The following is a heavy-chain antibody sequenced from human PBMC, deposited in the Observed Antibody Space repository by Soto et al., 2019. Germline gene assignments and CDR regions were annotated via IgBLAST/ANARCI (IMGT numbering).Heavy chain of an antibody. J-gene: IGHJ3*02. V-gene: IGHV1-8*01. CDR3: ASSRWLVNIVATIGTGDALDI. D-gene: IGHD5-12*01. CDR1: GYTFTSYD. CDR2: MNPNSGNT. Sequence: GASVKVSCKASGYTFTSYDINWVRQATGQGLEWMGWMNPNSGNTGYAQKFQGRVTMTRNTSISTAYMELSSLRSEDTAVYYCASSRWLVNIVATIGTGDALDIWGQGTMVTVS.